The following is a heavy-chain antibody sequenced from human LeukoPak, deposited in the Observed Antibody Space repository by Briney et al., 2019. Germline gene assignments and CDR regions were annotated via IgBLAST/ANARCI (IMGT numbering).Heavy chain of an antibody. CDR3: AREGYYGSGSYWYYFDY. CDR2: IYYSGST. Sequence: SQTLSLTCTVSGGSISSGGYYWRWIRQHPGKGLEWIGYIYYSGSTYYNPSLKSRVTISVDTSKNQFSLKLSSVTAADTAVYYCAREGYYGSGSYWYYFDYWAREPWSPSPQ. CDR1: GGSISSGGYY. V-gene: IGHV4-31*03. J-gene: IGHJ4*02. D-gene: IGHD3-10*01.